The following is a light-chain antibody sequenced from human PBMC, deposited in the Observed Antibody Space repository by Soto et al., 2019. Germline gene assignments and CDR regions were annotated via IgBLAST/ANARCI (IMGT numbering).Light chain of an antibody. Sequence: QSALTQPRSVSGSPGQSVTISCTGTSSDVGGYNYVSWYQQHPGKAPKLMIYDVGERPSGVPDRFSGSKSGDTASLTISGLQADDEADYYCCSYAGTYTVVFGGGTKVTVL. V-gene: IGLV2-11*01. CDR3: CSYAGTYTVV. CDR1: SSDVGGYNY. CDR2: DVG. J-gene: IGLJ2*01.